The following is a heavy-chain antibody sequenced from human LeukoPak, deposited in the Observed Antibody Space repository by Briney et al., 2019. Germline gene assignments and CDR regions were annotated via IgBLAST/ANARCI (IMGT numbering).Heavy chain of an antibody. CDR3: ARAITIFDYYYMDV. Sequence: AASEKVSCNISGDTFTTYDINWVRQATGQGLEWMGWMNPKSGNTVYAQKFQGRLTLTRDISISTAYMELSSLRSEDTAVYFCARAITIFDYYYMDVWGKGTTVTVSS. D-gene: IGHD3-3*01. V-gene: IGHV1-8*01. CDR1: GDTFTTYD. CDR2: MNPKSGNT. J-gene: IGHJ6*03.